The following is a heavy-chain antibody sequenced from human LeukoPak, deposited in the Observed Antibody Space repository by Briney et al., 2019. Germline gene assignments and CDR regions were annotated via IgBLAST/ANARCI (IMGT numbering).Heavy chain of an antibody. V-gene: IGHV4-34*01. CDR1: GGSFSGYY. CDR3: ARGKIVVVVAAPAFDI. CDR2: INHSGST. J-gene: IGHJ3*02. Sequence: SETLSLTCAVYGGSFSGYYWSWIRQPPGKGPEWIGEINHSGSTNYNPSLKSRVTISVDTSKNQFSLKLSSVTAADTAVYYCARGKIVVVVAAPAFDIWGQGTMVTVSS. D-gene: IGHD2-15*01.